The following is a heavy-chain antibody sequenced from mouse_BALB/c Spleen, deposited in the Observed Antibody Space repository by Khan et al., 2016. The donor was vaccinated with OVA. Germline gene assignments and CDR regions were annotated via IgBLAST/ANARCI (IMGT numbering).Heavy chain of an antibody. CDR2: ISYSGNT. V-gene: IGHV3-2*02. CDR3: ARVYGGDFDY. Sequence: VQLTQSGPGLVKPSQSLSLTCTVTGYSIASDYAWNWIRQFPGNKLEWMGFISYSGNTNYNPSLKSRISITRDTSKNQFFLQLNSVTSEDTATYYCARVYGGDFDYWGQGTTLTVSS. CDR1: GYSIASDYA. D-gene: IGHD1-1*01. J-gene: IGHJ2*01.